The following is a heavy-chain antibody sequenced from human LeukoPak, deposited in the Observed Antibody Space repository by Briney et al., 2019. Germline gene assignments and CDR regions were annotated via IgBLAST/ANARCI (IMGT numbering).Heavy chain of an antibody. V-gene: IGHV3-30*02. J-gene: IGHJ6*03. CDR3: AKEGPPNYYYYMDV. CDR2: IRYDGNNK. Sequence: GGSLRLSCAASGITFRNYGMHWVRQAPGKGLEWVTFIRYDGNNKYYADSVKGRFTISRDNSKNTVYLQMNSLRAEDTAVYYCAKEGPPNYYYYMDVWGKGTTVTISS. CDR1: GITFRNYG.